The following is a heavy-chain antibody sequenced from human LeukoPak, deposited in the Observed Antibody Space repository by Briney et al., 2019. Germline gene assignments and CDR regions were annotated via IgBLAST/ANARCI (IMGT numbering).Heavy chain of an antibody. CDR3: ARDSTDFDC. V-gene: IGHV3-21*01. J-gene: IGHJ4*02. CDR1: GFTFSSYS. CDR2: ISSSSSYI. Sequence: PGGSLRLSCAASGFTFSSYSMNWVRQASGKGLEWVSSISSSSSYIYYADSVKDRFTISRDNAKNSLYLQMNSLRAEDAAVYYCARDSTDFDCWGQGTLVTVSS.